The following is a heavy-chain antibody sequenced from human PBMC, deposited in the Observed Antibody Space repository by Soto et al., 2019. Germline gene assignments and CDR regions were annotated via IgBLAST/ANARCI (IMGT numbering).Heavy chain of an antibody. Sequence: PGGSLRLACAASGFTFSSYSMNWVRQAPGKGLEWVSVIYSGGSTYYADSVKGRFTLSRDNSKNTLYLQMNSLRAEDTAVYYCARGYDSSGFYYDYWGQGTLVTVSS. CDR2: IYSGGST. CDR3: ARGYDSSGFYYDY. D-gene: IGHD3-22*01. J-gene: IGHJ4*02. V-gene: IGHV3-66*01. CDR1: GFTFSSYS.